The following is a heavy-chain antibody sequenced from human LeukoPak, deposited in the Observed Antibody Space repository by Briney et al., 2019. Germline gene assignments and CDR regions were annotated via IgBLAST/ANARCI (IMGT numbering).Heavy chain of an antibody. V-gene: IGHV4-4*02. Sequence: SGTLSLTCAVSGDSISNINWWWSWVRQPPGKGLEWIGEIHDGGSTTYHPSLKSRVTISVDKSKNQFSLTLTSVTAADTAVYYCASSVWGDAFDIWGQGTMVTVSS. D-gene: IGHD3-16*01. CDR1: GDSISNINW. CDR3: ASSVWGDAFDI. J-gene: IGHJ3*02. CDR2: IHDGGST.